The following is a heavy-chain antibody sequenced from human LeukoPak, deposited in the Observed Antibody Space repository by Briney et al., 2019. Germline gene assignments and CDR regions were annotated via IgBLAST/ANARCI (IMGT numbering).Heavy chain of an antibody. CDR2: IYYSGST. Sequence: PSETLSLTCTVSGGSISSSSYYWGWIRQPPGKGLEWIGSIYYSGSTYYNPSLKSRVTISVDTSKNQFSPKLSSVTAADTAVYYCARHVDWRQQLVKGWFDPWGQGTLVTVSS. CDR3: ARHVDWRQQLVKGWFDP. D-gene: IGHD6-13*01. J-gene: IGHJ5*02. V-gene: IGHV4-39*01. CDR1: GGSISSSSYY.